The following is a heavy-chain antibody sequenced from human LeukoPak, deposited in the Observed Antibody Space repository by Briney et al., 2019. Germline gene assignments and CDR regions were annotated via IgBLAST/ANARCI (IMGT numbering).Heavy chain of an antibody. D-gene: IGHD2-2*01. CDR2: NIPIFGTA. J-gene: IGHJ6*04. CDR3: ARGDIVVVPAASLYYYYGMDV. CDR1: GGTFSSYA. V-gene: IGHV1-69*06. Sequence: SVKVSCKASGGTFSSYAISWVRQAPGQGLEWMGGNIPIFGTANYAQKFQGRVTITADKSTSTAYMELSSLRSEDTAVYYCARGDIVVVPAASLYYYYGMDVWSKGTTVTVSS.